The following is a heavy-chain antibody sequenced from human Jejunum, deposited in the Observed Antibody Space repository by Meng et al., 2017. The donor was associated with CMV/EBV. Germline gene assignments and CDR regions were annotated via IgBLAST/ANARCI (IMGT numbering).Heavy chain of an antibody. J-gene: IGHJ4*02. Sequence: EWVPGLWKPWWTTSLPSDVSSDSNKNLQGWSWLRQAKGKGLEWIGEIYHSGRTNYTPSVKSRVSMSIDKSQNHFSLRLSSVTAADTAVYYCTTLYGDSISWGQGTLVTVSS. CDR1: SDSNKNLQG. D-gene: IGHD4-17*01. CDR3: TTLYGDSIS. CDR2: IYHSGRT. V-gene: IGHV4-4*02.